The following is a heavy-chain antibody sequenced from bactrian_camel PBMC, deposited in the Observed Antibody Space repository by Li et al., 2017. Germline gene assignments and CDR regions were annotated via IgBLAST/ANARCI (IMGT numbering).Heavy chain of an antibody. Sequence: VQLVESGGGSVQAGGSLTLSCVLSGYKRDCMGWFRQRPGKAREGVASIDSDGTISYANSVKGRFTISRDNAKNTLYLQMISLKTEDTAMYYCGACYYYDRDDVLYWGQGTQVTVS. CDR3: GACYYYDRDDVLY. J-gene: IGHJ4*01. CDR2: IDSDGTI. V-gene: IGHV3S9*01. CDR1: GYKRDC. D-gene: IGHD2*01.